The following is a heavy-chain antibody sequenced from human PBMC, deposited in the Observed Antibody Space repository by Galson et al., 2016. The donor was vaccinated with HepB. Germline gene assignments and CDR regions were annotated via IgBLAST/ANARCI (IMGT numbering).Heavy chain of an antibody. CDR2: IYSSGTT. CDR1: GGSISRYY. CDR3: ATNQYYDYWGGYLTD. V-gene: IGHV4-59*01. J-gene: IGHJ4*02. Sequence: SETLSLTCSVSGGSISRYYWSWIRQPPGKGLEWIGYIYSSGTTNYNPSLKSQITISVDTSKNQFSLKLSSVTAADTAVYYCATNQYYDYWGGYLTDWGQGILVTVSS. D-gene: IGHD3-3*01.